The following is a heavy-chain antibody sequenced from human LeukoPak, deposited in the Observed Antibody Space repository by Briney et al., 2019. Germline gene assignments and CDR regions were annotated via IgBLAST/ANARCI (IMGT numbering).Heavy chain of an antibody. J-gene: IGHJ6*03. CDR2: IYTSGST. CDR3: ARDHLYYGSGSEYYYYYMDV. CDR1: GGSISSYY. D-gene: IGHD3-10*01. Sequence: SETLSLTCTVSGGSISSYYWSWIRQPAGKGLEWIGRIYTSGSTNYNPSLKSRVTMSVDTSKNQFSLKLSSVTAADTAVYYCARDHLYYGSGSEYYYYYMDVWGKGTTVTISS. V-gene: IGHV4-4*07.